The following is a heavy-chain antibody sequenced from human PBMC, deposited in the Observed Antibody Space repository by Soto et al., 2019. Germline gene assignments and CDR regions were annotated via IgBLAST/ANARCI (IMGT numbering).Heavy chain of an antibody. Sequence: QLQLQESGPGLVKPSETLSLTCTVSGGSIGSSSYYWGWIRQPPGKGLEWIGSIYYSGSTYYNPSLKSRVTISVDTSKNQFSLKLSSVTAADTAVYYCARPTMAVLGTFDIWGQGTMVTVSS. D-gene: IGHD2-8*02. J-gene: IGHJ3*02. CDR1: GGSIGSSSYY. CDR3: ARPTMAVLGTFDI. CDR2: IYYSGST. V-gene: IGHV4-39*01.